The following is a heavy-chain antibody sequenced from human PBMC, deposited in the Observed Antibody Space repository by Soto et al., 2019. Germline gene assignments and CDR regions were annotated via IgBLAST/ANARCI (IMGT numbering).Heavy chain of an antibody. Sequence: EVQLLESGGGLVQPGGSLRLSCAASGFTFSSYAMSWVRQAPGKGLEWVSAISGSGGSTYYADSVKGRFTISRDNSNNSLYLQMNSLRAEDTAVYYCAKENGYSSSWFEFDYWGQGTLVTVSS. CDR1: GFTFSSYA. J-gene: IGHJ4*02. CDR2: ISGSGGST. V-gene: IGHV3-23*01. D-gene: IGHD6-13*01. CDR3: AKENGYSSSWFEFDY.